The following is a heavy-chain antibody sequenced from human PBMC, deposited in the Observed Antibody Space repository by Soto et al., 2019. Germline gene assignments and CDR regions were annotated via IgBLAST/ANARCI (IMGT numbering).Heavy chain of an antibody. CDR2: ISAYNGNT. V-gene: IGHV1-18*01. D-gene: IGHD3-22*01. J-gene: IGHJ3*02. CDR3: ARVGGLNYYDSSSYEAFDI. CDR1: GYTFTSYG. Sequence: GASVKVSCKASGYTFTSYGISWVRQAPGQGLEWMGWISAYNGNTNYAQKLQGRVTMTTDTSTSTAYMELRSLRSDDTAVYYCARVGGLNYYDSSSYEAFDIWGQGTMVTVS.